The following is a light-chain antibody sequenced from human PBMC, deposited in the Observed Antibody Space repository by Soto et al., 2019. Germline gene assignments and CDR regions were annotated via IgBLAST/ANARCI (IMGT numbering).Light chain of an antibody. V-gene: IGLV2-14*01. CDR2: EVS. CDR1: SSEVGGYNY. CDR3: SSYTSSSTPYV. J-gene: IGLJ1*01. Sequence: QSALTQPASVSGSPGQSINISCTGTSSEVGGYNYVSWYQQHQGKAPKLMIYEVSNRPSGVSNRFSGSKSGNTASLTISGLQAEDEADYYCSSYTSSSTPYVFGTGTKLTV.